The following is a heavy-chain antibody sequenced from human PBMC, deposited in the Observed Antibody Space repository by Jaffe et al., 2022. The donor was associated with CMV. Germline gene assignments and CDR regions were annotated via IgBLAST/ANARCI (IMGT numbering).Heavy chain of an antibody. CDR1: GFTFSDYY. V-gene: IGHV3-11*06. CDR3: ARDRGTGSPFDY. J-gene: IGHJ4*02. CDR2: ISSSSIYT. D-gene: IGHD1-1*01. Sequence: QVQLVESGGGLVKPGGSLRLSCAASGFTFSDYYMGWIRQAPGKGLEWVSYISSSSIYTNYADSVKGRFTVSRDNAKNSLYLQMDSLRVEDTAVYYCARDRGTGSPFDYWGQGTLVTVSS.